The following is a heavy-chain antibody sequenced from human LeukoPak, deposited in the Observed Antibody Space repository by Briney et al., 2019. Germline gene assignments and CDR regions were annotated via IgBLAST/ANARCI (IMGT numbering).Heavy chain of an antibody. Sequence: GGSLRLSCAASGFTFSSYAMSWVRQAPGKGLEWGSTLSASGDITYYADSVKGRITISRDNSKNTLYLQMKSLRAEDTAVYYCAKGEVAAGYYYYMDVWGKGTTVTVSS. V-gene: IGHV3-23*01. CDR1: GFTFSSYA. D-gene: IGHD6-13*01. J-gene: IGHJ6*03. CDR2: LSASGDIT. CDR3: AKGEVAAGYYYYMDV.